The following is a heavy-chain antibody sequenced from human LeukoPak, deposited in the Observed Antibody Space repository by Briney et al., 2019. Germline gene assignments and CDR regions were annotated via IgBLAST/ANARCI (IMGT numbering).Heavy chain of an antibody. V-gene: IGHV4-30-2*01. CDR2: IYHSGST. CDR3: ARGYDDSGAFDY. Sequence: SETLSLTCAVSGGSISSGGYSWSWIRQPPGKGLEWIGYIYHSGSTYYNPSLKSRVTISVDRSKNQFSLKLSSVTAADTAVYYCARGYDDSGAFDYWGQGTLVTASS. J-gene: IGHJ4*02. D-gene: IGHD3-3*01. CDR1: GGSISSGGYS.